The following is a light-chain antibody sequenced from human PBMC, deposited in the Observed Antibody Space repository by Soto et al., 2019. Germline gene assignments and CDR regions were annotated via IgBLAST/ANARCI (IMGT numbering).Light chain of an antibody. V-gene: IGKV3-20*01. Sequence: EIVLTQSPGTLSLSPGERTTLSCRASRSVSSNFLAWYQQKPGQAPRLLIYGASSRATGIPDRFSGSGSGTDFILTISRLEPEDSAVYYCQQYGSSPFTFGQGTKVEIK. CDR3: QQYGSSPFT. CDR2: GAS. J-gene: IGKJ1*01. CDR1: RSVSSNF.